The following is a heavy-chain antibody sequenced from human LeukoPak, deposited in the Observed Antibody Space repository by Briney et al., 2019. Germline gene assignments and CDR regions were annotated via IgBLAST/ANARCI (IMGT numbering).Heavy chain of an antibody. Sequence: SGGSLRLSCAASGFTFNSYAMHWVRQAPGKGLEYVSAISRNGGSTYYANSVKGRFTISRDNSKNTLYLQMGSLRAEDMAVYYCARDANSGSPLYYFDYWGQGTLVTVSS. V-gene: IGHV3-64*01. CDR3: ARDANSGSPLYYFDY. D-gene: IGHD7-27*01. CDR2: ISRNGGST. CDR1: GFTFNSYA. J-gene: IGHJ4*02.